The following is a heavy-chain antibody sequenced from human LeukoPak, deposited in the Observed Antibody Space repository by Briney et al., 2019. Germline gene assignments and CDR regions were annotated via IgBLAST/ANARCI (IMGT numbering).Heavy chain of an antibody. CDR2: INTNAGNP. CDR3: ARGFARPDY. V-gene: IGHV7-4-1*02. D-gene: IGHD3-3*01. J-gene: IGHJ4*02. CDR1: GYTFTNFA. Sequence: ASVKVSCKASGYTFTNFAMNWVRQAPGQGLEWMGWINTNAGNPTYAQGFTGRFVFSLDTSVSTAYLQISSLKAEDTAVYYCARGFARPDYWGQGSLVTVSS.